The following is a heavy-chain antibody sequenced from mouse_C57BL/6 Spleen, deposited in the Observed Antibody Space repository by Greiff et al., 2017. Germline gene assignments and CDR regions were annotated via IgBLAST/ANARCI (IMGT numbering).Heavy chain of an antibody. D-gene: IGHD1-1*01. V-gene: IGHV5-9-1*02. CDR1: GFTFSSYA. CDR3: TRARYGSSYGGFAY. CDR2: ISSGGDYI. Sequence: EVQLVESGEGLVKPGGSLKLSCAASGFTFSSYAMSWVRQTPEKRLEWVAYISSGGDYIYYADTVKGRFTISRDNARNTLYLQMSSLKSEDTAMYYCTRARYGSSYGGFAYWGQGTLVTVSA. J-gene: IGHJ3*01.